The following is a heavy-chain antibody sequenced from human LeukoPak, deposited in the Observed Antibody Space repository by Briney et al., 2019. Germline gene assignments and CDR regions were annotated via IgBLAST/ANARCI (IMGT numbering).Heavy chain of an antibody. V-gene: IGHV3-33*06. CDR1: GFTFSSYG. J-gene: IGHJ3*02. CDR2: IWYDGSNK. D-gene: IGHD3-9*01. CDR3: AKPVYNILTGYIDAFDI. Sequence: PGGSLRLSCAASGFTFSSYGMHWVRQAPGKGLEWVAVIWYDGSNKYYADSVKGRFTISRDNSKNTLYLQMNSLRAEDTAVYYCAKPVYNILTGYIDAFDIWGQGTMVTVSS.